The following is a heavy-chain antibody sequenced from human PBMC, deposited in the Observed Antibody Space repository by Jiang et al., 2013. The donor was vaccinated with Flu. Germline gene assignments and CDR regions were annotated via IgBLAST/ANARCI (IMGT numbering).Heavy chain of an antibody. D-gene: IGHD2-2*01. Sequence: GPGLVKPSETLSLTCTVSGGSISSYYWSWIRQPPGKGLEWIGYIYYSGSTNYNPSLKSRVTISVDTSKNQFSLKLSSVTAADTAVYYCATRTSHCLVCRDAFDIWGRGTMVTVSS. V-gene: IGHV4-59*01. CDR1: GGSISSYY. J-gene: IGHJ3*02. CDR3: ATRTSHCLVCRDAFDI. CDR2: IYYSGST.